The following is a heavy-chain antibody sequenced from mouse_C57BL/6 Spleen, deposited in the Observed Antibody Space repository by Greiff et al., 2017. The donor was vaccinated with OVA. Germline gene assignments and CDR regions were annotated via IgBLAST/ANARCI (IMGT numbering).Heavy chain of an antibody. CDR3: ARDYDYDDGPFAY. CDR1: GYTFTSYW. CDR2: IHPNSGST. V-gene: IGHV1-64*01. D-gene: IGHD2-4*01. J-gene: IGHJ3*01. Sequence: VQLQQPGAELVKPGASVKLSCKASGYTFTSYWMHWVKQRPGQGLEWIGMIHPNSGSTNYNEKFKSKATLTVDKSSSTAYMQLSSLTSEDSAVYYCARDYDYDDGPFAYWGQGTLVTVSA.